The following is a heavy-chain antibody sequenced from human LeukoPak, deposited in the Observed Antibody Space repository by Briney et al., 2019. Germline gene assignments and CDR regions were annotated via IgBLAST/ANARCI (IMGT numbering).Heavy chain of an antibody. D-gene: IGHD6-19*01. V-gene: IGHV1-18*01. Sequence: ASVKVSCKASGYTFTSYGISWVRHAPGQGLEWRGWISAFNGNTNYAQKLQGRVTMTTDTSTSTAYMERRSLRSDDTAVYYCARDWRWLVFDYWSQGTLVTVSS. CDR2: ISAFNGNT. CDR1: GYTFTSYG. J-gene: IGHJ4*02. CDR3: ARDWRWLVFDY.